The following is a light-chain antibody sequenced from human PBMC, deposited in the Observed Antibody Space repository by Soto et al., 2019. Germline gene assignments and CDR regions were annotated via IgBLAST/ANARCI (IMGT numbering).Light chain of an antibody. CDR2: DTF. CDR3: QQSSSCPT. J-gene: IGKJ2*01. CDR1: QSVSTN. Sequence: DIVLTQSPATLSLSPGERATLSCRASQSVSTNLAWYQQKLGQAPRLLIYDTFNGATGIPARFSGSGSGTDFTITISNLAPEDVAVYCCQQSSSCPTFGQGTNLEIK. V-gene: IGKV3-11*01.